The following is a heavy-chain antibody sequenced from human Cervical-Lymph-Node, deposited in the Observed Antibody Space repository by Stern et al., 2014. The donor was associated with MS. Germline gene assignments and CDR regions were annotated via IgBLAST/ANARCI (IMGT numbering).Heavy chain of an antibody. CDR3: ARDGYGWFDS. J-gene: IGHJ5*01. D-gene: IGHD2-2*03. CDR2: IRQDGAEI. V-gene: IGHV3-7*01. Sequence: EVQLLESGGGLVQPGGSLRLSCAASGFSFKDYWMTWVRQAPGKGLGWVANIRQDGAEIYYVDSMKGRVTISRDNAKNSLYLHMSSLRTEDTAVYYCARDGYGWFDSWGQGTLVTVSS. CDR1: GFSFKDYW.